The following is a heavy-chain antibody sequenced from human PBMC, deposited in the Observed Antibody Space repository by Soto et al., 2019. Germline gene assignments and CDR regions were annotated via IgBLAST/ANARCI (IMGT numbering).Heavy chain of an antibody. CDR3: ARGDRSWYAQFFDH. CDR1: GFTFITYT. CDR2: ISSNGDST. V-gene: IGHV3-64*02. D-gene: IGHD6-13*01. J-gene: IGHJ4*02. Sequence: LNISSASSGFTFITYTVHWIRQAPGKGLEYVSAISSNGDSTYYADSLKGRFTISRDNSKNTLYLQMGSLRAEDMAVYYCARGDRSWYAQFFDHWGQGALVTVSS.